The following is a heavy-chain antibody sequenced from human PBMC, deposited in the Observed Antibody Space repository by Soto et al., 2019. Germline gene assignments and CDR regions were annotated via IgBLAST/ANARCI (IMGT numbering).Heavy chain of an antibody. D-gene: IGHD2-15*01. CDR2: IKSKTDGGTT. CDR3: TTAGVEFRYCSGGSCPSDYFDY. Sequence: GGSLRLSCAASGFTFSNAWMSWVRQAPGKGLEWVGRIKSKTDGGTTDYAAPGKGGFTNSRDDSKNTLYLQMNSLKTEDTAVYYCTTAGVEFRYCSGGSCPSDYFDYWGQGTLVTVSS. J-gene: IGHJ4*02. CDR1: GFTFSNAW. V-gene: IGHV3-15*01.